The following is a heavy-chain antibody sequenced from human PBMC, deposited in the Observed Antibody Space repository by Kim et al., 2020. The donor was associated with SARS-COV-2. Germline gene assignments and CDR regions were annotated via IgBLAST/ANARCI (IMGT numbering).Heavy chain of an antibody. CDR2: ISYDGSNK. CDR1: GFTFSSYG. D-gene: IGHD6-13*01. J-gene: IGHJ6*02. Sequence: GGSLRLSCAASGFTFSSYGMHWVRQAPGKGLEWVAVISYDGSNKYYADSVKGRFTISRDNSKNTLYLQMNSLRAEDTAVYYCARDRVYTYSSRRTGYGMDVRGQGTTVTVSS. CDR3: ARDRVYTYSSRRTGYGMDV. V-gene: IGHV3-33*05.